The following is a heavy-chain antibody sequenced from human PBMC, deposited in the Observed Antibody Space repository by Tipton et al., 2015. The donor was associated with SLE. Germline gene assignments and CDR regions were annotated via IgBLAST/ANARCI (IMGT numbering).Heavy chain of an antibody. CDR1: GYSISSGYY. CDR3: ARDPYDSWSDYQATFDY. J-gene: IGHJ4*02. CDR2: FHHKGSS. D-gene: IGHD3-3*01. Sequence: TLSLTCSVTGYSISSGYYWGWIRQPPGRGLEWIGSFHHKGSSYYSPSLGSRVTISGDTSKSQFSLKLTSVTAADTAVYYCARDPYDSWSDYQATFDYWGQGTLVTVSP. V-gene: IGHV4-38-2*02.